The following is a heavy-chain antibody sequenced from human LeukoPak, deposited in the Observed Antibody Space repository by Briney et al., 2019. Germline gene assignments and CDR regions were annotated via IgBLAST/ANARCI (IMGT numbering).Heavy chain of an antibody. J-gene: IGHJ4*02. CDR1: GFTFSSYA. CDR2: ISYDGSNK. D-gene: IGHD1-1*01. Sequence: GGSLRLSCAASGFTFSSYAMHWVRQAPGKGLEWVAVISYDGSNKYYADSVKGRFTISRDNSKNTLYLQMNSLRAEDTAVYYCARNWNDRLSDRADYWGQGTLVTVSS. V-gene: IGHV3-30-3*01. CDR3: ARNWNDRLSDRADY.